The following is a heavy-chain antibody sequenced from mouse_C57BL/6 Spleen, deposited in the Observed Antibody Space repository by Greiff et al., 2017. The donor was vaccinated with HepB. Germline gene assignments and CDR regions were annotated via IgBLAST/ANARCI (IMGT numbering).Heavy chain of an antibody. Sequence: QVQLQQSGAELVKPGASVKISCKASGYAFSSYWMNWVKQRPGKGLEWIGQIYPGDGDTNYNGKFKGKATLTADKSSSTAYRQLSSLTSEDSAVYFCARGRTGTRYFDVWGTGTTVTVSS. J-gene: IGHJ1*03. CDR2: IYPGDGDT. CDR1: GYAFSSYW. D-gene: IGHD4-1*01. V-gene: IGHV1-80*01. CDR3: ARGRTGTRYFDV.